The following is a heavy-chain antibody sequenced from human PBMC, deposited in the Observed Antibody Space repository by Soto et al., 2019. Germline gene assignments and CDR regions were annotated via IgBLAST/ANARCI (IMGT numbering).Heavy chain of an antibody. CDR3: AQDFGGRRPFHY. CDR2: LTGSGAST. V-gene: IGHV3-23*01. J-gene: IGHJ4*02. CDR1: GFTFGNYA. Sequence: ESGGGLVQPGGSLRISCAASGFTFGNYAMTWVRQAPGKGLEWVSALTGSGASTYYADSVRARFIISRDNSKSTLYLHMYNLRAEDTAVYYCAQDFGGRRPFHYWGQGTLVTVSS. D-gene: IGHD1-26*01.